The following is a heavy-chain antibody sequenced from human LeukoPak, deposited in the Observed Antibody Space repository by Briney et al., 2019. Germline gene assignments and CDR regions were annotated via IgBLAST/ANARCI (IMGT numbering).Heavy chain of an antibody. CDR2: IYYSGST. CDR3: ARDGGYSYGYGDAFDI. D-gene: IGHD5-18*01. J-gene: IGHJ3*02. CDR1: GGSISSGGYY. V-gene: IGHV4-31*03. Sequence: PSQTLSLVCTVSGGSISSGGYYWSWIRQHPGKGLEWIGYIYYSGSTYYNPSLKSRVTISVDTSKNQFSLKLSSVTAADTAVYYCARDGGYSYGYGDAFDIWDQGTMVTVSS.